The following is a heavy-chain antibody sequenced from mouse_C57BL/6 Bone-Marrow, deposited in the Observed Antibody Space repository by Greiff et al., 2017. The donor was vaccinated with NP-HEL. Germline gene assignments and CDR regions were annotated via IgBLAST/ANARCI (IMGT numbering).Heavy chain of an antibody. CDR1: GYAFTNYL. V-gene: IGHV1-54*01. J-gene: IGHJ3*01. D-gene: IGHD1-1*01. CDR2: INPGSGGT. CDR3: ARQYYYGSSPAWFAY. Sequence: QVQLQQSGAELVRPGTSVKVSCKASGYAFTNYLIEWVKQRPGQGLAWIGVINPGSGGTNYNEKFKGKATLTADKSSSTAYMQLSSLTSEDSAVYFCARQYYYGSSPAWFAYWGQGTLVTVSA.